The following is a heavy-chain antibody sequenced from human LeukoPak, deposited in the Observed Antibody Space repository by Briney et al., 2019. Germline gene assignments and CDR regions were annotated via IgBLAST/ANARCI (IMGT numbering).Heavy chain of an antibody. D-gene: IGHD6-13*01. CDR2: INHSGST. CDR1: GGSFSAYY. V-gene: IGHV4-34*01. J-gene: IGHJ4*02. CDR3: ARGKAGSTSFGY. Sequence: SETLSLTCAVYGGSFSAYYWSWIRQPPGKGLEWIGEINHSGSTNYNPSLKSRVTISVDTSKNQFSLKLSSVTAADTAVYYCARGKAGSTSFGYWGQGTLVTVSS.